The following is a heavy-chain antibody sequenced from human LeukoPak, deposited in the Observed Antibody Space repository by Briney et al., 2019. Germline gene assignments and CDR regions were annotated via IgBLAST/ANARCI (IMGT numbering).Heavy chain of an antibody. V-gene: IGHV3-53*01. D-gene: IGHD5-18*01. CDR2: IYSGGST. J-gene: IGHJ3*02. CDR1: GFTFSSNY. CDR3: ARDLGSYGSVDAFDI. Sequence: PGGSLRLSCAASGFTFSSNYMSWVRQAPGKGLEWVSVIYSGGSTYYADSVKGRFTISRDNSKNTLYLQMNSLRAEDTAVYYCARDLGSYGSVDAFDIWGQGTMVTVPS.